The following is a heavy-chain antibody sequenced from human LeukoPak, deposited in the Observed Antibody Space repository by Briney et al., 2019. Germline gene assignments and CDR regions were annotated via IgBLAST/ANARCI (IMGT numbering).Heavy chain of an antibody. Sequence: PGGSLRLSCAASGFTFSGFAMNWVRQAPGKGLEWVSAISGSGGSTYYADSVKGRFTISRDNSKNTLYLQMNSLRAEDTAVYYCAKSSQWPIIAFDPWGQGTLVTVSS. CDR2: ISGSGGST. CDR3: AKSSQWPIIAFDP. J-gene: IGHJ5*02. CDR1: GFTFSGFA. V-gene: IGHV3-23*01. D-gene: IGHD6-19*01.